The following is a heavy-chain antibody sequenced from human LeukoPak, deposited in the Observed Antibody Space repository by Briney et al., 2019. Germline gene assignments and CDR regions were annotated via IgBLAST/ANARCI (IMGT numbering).Heavy chain of an antibody. CDR2: INPNSGGT. CDR1: GYTLTELS. J-gene: IGHJ5*02. Sequence: ASVKVSCKVSGYTLTELSMHWVRQAPGQGLEWMGWINPNSGGTNYAQKFQGWVTMTRDTSISTAYMELSRLRSDDTAVYYRARGAQPSRIAAAGRCRFDPWGQGTLVTVSS. V-gene: IGHV1-2*04. CDR3: ARGAQPSRIAAAGRCRFDP. D-gene: IGHD6-13*01.